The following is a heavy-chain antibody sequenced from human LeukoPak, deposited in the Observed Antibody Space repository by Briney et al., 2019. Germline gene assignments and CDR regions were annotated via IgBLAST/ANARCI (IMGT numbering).Heavy chain of an antibody. Sequence: SGPALVKPTQTPTLTCTFSGFSLSTSGMCVSWIRQPPGKALEWLARIDWDDDKYYSTSLKTRLTISKDTSKNQVVLTMTNMDPVDTATYYCARILSNYGDYYFDYWGQGTLVTVSS. V-gene: IGHV2-70*11. CDR2: IDWDDDK. J-gene: IGHJ4*02. D-gene: IGHD4-17*01. CDR1: GFSLSTSGMC. CDR3: ARILSNYGDYYFDY.